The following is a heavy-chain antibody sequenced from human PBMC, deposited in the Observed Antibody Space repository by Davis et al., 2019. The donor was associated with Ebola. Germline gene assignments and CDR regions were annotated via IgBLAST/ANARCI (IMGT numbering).Heavy chain of an antibody. CDR2: IKQDGSEK. CDR3: ARGGRFVDNSGNYQYFYGVDI. CDR1: GFTFSSYW. Sequence: GESLKISCAASGFTFSSYWMSWVRQAPGKGLEWVANIKQDGSEKYYVDSVKGRFTISRDNAKNSLYLQMNSLRAEDTAVYYCARGGRFVDNSGNYQYFYGVDIWGQGTTVTVSS. D-gene: IGHD3-16*02. J-gene: IGHJ6*02. V-gene: IGHV3-7*01.